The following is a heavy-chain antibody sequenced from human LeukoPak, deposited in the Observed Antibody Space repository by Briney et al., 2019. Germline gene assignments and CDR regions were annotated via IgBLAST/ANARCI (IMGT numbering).Heavy chain of an antibody. D-gene: IGHD2-2*01. CDR3: AKDSRLQFKWFDP. CDR2: IRYDGSNT. V-gene: IGHV3-30*02. Sequence: GGSLRLSCAASGFTFSSYGMHWVRQVPSKGLEWVAFIRYDGSNTYYADSVKGRFTISRDNYKNTLYLEMNSMRAEDTAVYYCAKDSRLQFKWFDPWGQGTLVTVSS. CDR1: GFTFSSYG. J-gene: IGHJ5*02.